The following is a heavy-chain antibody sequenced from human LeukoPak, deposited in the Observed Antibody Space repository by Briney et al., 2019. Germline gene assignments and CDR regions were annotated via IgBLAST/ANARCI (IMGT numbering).Heavy chain of an antibody. J-gene: IGHJ3*02. CDR1: GGSISTYY. D-gene: IGHD1-26*01. CDR3: ARDTRRELLHAFHT. CDR2: IDYSAST. Sequence: SETLSLTCTVSGGSISTYYWSWIRQPPGKGLEWIAYIDYSASTNYNPSLKSRVTISVDTSKNQFSLKLSSVTAADTAVYYCARDTRRELLHAFHTWVQRTMVTVSS. V-gene: IGHV4-59*01.